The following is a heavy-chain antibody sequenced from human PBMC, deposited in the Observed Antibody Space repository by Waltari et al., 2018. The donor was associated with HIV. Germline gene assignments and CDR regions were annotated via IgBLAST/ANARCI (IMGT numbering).Heavy chain of an antibody. V-gene: IGHV1-18*01. CDR3: ARDKGASDTYKAEYFQH. Sequence: VQSEREMKPPGASVKVSCQPQGYTFTSYGISWLRLAPGQGFEWVGWISAYNGNTNYAQKFRGRVTLTTDTSTSTAYMELRGLRHEDTAIYYCARDKGASDTYKAEYFQHWGRGTLVSVSA. D-gene: IGHD1-20*01. CDR2: ISAYNGNT. J-gene: IGHJ1*01. CDR1: GYTFTSYG.